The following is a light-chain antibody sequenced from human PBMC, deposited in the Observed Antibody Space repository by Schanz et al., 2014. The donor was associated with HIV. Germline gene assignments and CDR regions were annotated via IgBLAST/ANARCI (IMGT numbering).Light chain of an antibody. Sequence: EIVMTQSPGTLSVSPGERATLSCRASQTVSINLAWYQQKPGQAPRLLIYGASTRVTGIPARFSGSGSGTEFTLTISSLQSEDFATYYCQQYNSYRRTFGQGTKVEIK. V-gene: IGKV3-15*01. J-gene: IGKJ1*01. CDR1: QTVSIN. CDR2: GAS. CDR3: QQYNSYRRT.